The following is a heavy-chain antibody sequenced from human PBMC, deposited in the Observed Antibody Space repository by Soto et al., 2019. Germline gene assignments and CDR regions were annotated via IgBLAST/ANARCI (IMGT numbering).Heavy chain of an antibody. Sequence: PGGSLRLSCAASGFTFSSYGMHWVRQAPGKGLEWVAVISYDGSNKYYADSVKGRFTISRDNSKNTLYLQMNSLRAEDTAVYYCAKDRRIDDDYYYYYGMDVWGQGTTVTVS. CDR3: AKDRRIDDDYYYYYGMDV. CDR1: GFTFSSYG. D-gene: IGHD2-15*01. V-gene: IGHV3-30*18. J-gene: IGHJ6*02. CDR2: ISYDGSNK.